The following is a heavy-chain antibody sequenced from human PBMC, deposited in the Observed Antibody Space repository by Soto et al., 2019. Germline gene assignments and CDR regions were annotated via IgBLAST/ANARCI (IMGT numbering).Heavy chain of an antibody. CDR3: ARDSAAGTGDYDH. Sequence: QVQLQESGPGLVKPSETLSLTCSVSGGSISSYYWGWIRQPPGKGLEWIGHLYYSGGTSYNPSLKSRITISVDTSKNQFSLKLSSVTAADMAVYYCARDSAAGTGDYDHWGQGILVTVSS. CDR2: LYYSGGT. D-gene: IGHD6-13*01. CDR1: GGSISSYY. V-gene: IGHV4-59*01. J-gene: IGHJ4*02.